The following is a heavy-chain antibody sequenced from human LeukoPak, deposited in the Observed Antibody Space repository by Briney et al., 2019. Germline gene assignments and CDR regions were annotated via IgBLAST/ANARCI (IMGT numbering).Heavy chain of an antibody. V-gene: IGHV3-74*01. CDR2: INSDGSRI. Sequence: GGSLRLSCAASGFTVSSDWMHWVRQAPGKGLVWVSRINSDGSRINYADSVKGRFTISRDNAKNTLYLQMNSLRAEDTAVYYCGRALGSPLDYWGQGTLVTVS. CDR3: GRALGSPLDY. J-gene: IGHJ4*02. D-gene: IGHD1-26*01. CDR1: GFTVSSDW.